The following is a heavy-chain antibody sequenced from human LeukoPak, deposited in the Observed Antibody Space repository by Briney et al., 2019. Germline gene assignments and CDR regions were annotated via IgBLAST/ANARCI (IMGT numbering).Heavy chain of an antibody. V-gene: IGHV1-69*06. CDR1: GGTFSSYA. CDR2: IIPIFGTA. D-gene: IGHD1-20*01. J-gene: IGHJ3*02. CDR3: AREPPGITGTAAAFDI. Sequence: GASVKVSCKASGGTFSSYAISWVRQAPGQGLEWMGGIIPIFGTANYAQKFQGRVTITADKSTSTAYMELSSLRSEDTAVYYCAREPPGITGTAAAFDIWGQGTMVTVSS.